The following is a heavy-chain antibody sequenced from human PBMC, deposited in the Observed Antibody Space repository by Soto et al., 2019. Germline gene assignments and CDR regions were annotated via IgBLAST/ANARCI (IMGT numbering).Heavy chain of an antibody. J-gene: IGHJ5*02. CDR1: GFTFSSYA. V-gene: IGHV3-23*01. D-gene: IGHD3-10*01. Sequence: PGGSLRLACAASGFTFSSYAMSWVRQAPGKWLESVSAISGSGGSTYYADSVKGRFTISTDNSKNTLYLQMNSLRAEDTAVYYCAKDPPKDYYGSGSQLWGQHWFDPWGQGTLVTVSS. CDR3: AKDPPKDYYGSGSQLWGQHWFDP. CDR2: ISGSGGST.